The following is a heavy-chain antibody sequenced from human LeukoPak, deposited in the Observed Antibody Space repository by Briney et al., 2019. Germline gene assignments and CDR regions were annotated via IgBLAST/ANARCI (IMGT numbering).Heavy chain of an antibody. V-gene: IGHV3-43*02. D-gene: IGHD5-18*01. J-gene: IGHJ3*02. CDR1: GFTFDDYA. CDR3: AKDRIMAYLDTADAFDI. Sequence: GGSLRLSCAASGFTFDDYAMHWVRQAPGKGLEWVSLVSGDGVGTYYSDSVKGRFTIYRDNSKNSLYLQMNSLRTEDSALYYCAKDRIMAYLDTADAFDICGQGTMVTVSS. CDR2: VSGDGVGT.